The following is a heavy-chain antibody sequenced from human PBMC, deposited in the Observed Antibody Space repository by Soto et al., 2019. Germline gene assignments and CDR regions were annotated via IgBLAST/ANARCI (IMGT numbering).Heavy chain of an antibody. Sequence: XGSLRRSCSASGFSVSSYSFNWVRQAPGVALHWVASITTASRYIYYSDSVQGRFTISRDNSKNSLFLQMDSLRVEDTGVYYCARSGRTLGELSLYPKWGQGTLVTVSS. D-gene: IGHD3-16*02. CDR2: ITTASRYI. CDR1: GFSVSSYS. J-gene: IGHJ1*01. CDR3: ARSGRTLGELSLYPK. V-gene: IGHV3-21*06.